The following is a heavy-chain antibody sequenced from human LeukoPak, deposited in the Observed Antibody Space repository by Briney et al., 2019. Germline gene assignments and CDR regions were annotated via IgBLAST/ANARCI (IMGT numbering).Heavy chain of an antibody. CDR2: INPSGGST. J-gene: IGHJ3*02. D-gene: IGHD2-2*03. CDR3: ARFELTTGYCSSTSCFGGAFDI. CDR1: GYTFTSYY. V-gene: IGHV1-46*01. Sequence: ASVKVSCKASGYTFTSYYMHWVRQAPGQGLEWMGIINPSGGSTSYAQKFQGSVTMTRDTSTSTVYMELSSLRSEDTAVYYCARFELTTGYCSSTSCFGGAFDIWGQGTMVTVSS.